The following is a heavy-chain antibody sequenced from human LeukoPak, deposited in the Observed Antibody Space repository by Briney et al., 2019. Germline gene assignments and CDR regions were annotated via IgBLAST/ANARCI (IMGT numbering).Heavy chain of an antibody. V-gene: IGHV4-34*01. CDR1: GGSFSGYY. D-gene: IGHD3-9*01. CDR3: ASGAENFDWLSDAFDI. CDR2: INHSGST. J-gene: IGHJ3*02. Sequence: SETLSLTCAVYGGSFSGYYWSWIRQPPGKGLEWIGEINHSGSTNYNPSLKSRVTISVDTSKNQFSLKLSSVTAADTAVYYCASGAENFDWLSDAFDIWGQGTMVTVSS.